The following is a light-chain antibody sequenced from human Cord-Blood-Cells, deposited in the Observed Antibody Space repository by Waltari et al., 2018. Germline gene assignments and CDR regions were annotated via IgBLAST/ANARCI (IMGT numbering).Light chain of an antibody. CDR3: SSYTSSSTWV. J-gene: IGLJ3*02. CDR2: DVS. CDR1: SSDVGGYNH. Sequence: QSALSQPASVSGSPAPSITIPRPGTSSDVGGYNHVSWYQQHPGTPPKLRIYDVSKRPSGVSNRFSGSKSGNTASLTISGLQAEDEADYYCSSYTSSSTWVFGGGTKLTVL. V-gene: IGLV2-14*01.